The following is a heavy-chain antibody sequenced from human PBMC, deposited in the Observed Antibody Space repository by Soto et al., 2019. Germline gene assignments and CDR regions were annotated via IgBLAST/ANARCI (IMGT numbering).Heavy chain of an antibody. CDR2: INHSGST. Sequence: QVQLQQWGAGLLKPSETLSLTCAVYGGSFSGYDWTWIRQPPGTGLEWIGEINHSGSTNYNPSLKSLVTISVYTSKNQFSLKLTSVTAADTAVYYCARDKITGLFDYWGQGTLVTVSS. CDR3: ARDKITGLFDY. CDR1: GGSFSGYD. V-gene: IGHV4-34*01. J-gene: IGHJ4*02. D-gene: IGHD2-8*02.